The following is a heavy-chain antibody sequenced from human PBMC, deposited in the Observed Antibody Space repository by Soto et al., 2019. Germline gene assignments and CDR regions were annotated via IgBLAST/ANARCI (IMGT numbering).Heavy chain of an antibody. CDR3: ASRIAALGGMDV. CDR1: GGSISSGDYY. V-gene: IGHV4-30-4*01. J-gene: IGHJ6*02. D-gene: IGHD6-13*01. CDR2: IYYSGST. Sequence: SETLSLTCTVSGGSISSGDYYWSWIRQPPGKGLEWIGYIYYSGSTYYSPSLKSRVTISVDTSKNQFSLKLSSVTAADTAVYYCASRIAALGGMDVWGQGTTVTVSS.